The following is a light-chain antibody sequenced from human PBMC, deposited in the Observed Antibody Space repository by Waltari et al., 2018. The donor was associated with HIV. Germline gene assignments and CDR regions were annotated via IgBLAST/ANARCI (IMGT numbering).Light chain of an antibody. CDR1: ALPKQY. Sequence: SYELTQPPSVSVSPGQTARITCSGDALPKQYAYWYQQKPGQAPGLVIYKDSERPSGIPERFSGSSSGTTVTLTISGVQAEDEADYYCQSADSSGIVVFGGGTKLTVL. CDR3: QSADSSGIVV. V-gene: IGLV3-25*03. CDR2: KDS. J-gene: IGLJ2*01.